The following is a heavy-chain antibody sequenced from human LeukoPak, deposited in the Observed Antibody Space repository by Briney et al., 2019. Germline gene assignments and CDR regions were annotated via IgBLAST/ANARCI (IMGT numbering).Heavy chain of an antibody. D-gene: IGHD2-21*02. V-gene: IGHV3-33*06. CDR2: IWFDGSNT. CDR1: GFNFINYG. Sequence: PGGSLRLSCAASGFNFINYGMHWVRQAPGKGLEWVAAIWFDGSNTYYADSVKGRFTISRDSSKNTVYLQMNSLRADDTAVYYCAKDGVVTAVPRSAYYNYYVAVWGKGTTVSVSS. J-gene: IGHJ6*03. CDR3: AKDGVVTAVPRSAYYNYYVAV.